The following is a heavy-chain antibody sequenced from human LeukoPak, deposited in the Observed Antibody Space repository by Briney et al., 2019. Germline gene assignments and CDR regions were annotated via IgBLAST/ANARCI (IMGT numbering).Heavy chain of an antibody. J-gene: IGHJ4*02. CDR2: IYYTAGA. CDR3: ARGRRELKYAPDY. CDR1: GASMRSETHY. V-gene: IGHV4-31*03. D-gene: IGHD2-2*01. Sequence: SDTLSLTCNVSGASMRSETHYWSWLHQHPGKGPEWIAYIYYTAGAYYNPSLESRVSISLDASENQFSLKLSSVTAADTAVYYCARGRRELKYAPDYWGQGTLVTVSS.